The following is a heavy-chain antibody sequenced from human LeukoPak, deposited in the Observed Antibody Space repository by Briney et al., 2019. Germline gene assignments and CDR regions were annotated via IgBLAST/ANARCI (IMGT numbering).Heavy chain of an antibody. J-gene: IGHJ4*02. V-gene: IGHV3-7*05. CDR2: INLDGSEK. Sequence: GGSLRLSCAASGFTFSSYWMTWVRQAPGKGLEWVANINLDGSEKYYVESVKGRFTISRDNARNSLYLQINSLRAEDTAVCYCARHEKSSGWYYEYWGQGTLVTVSS. D-gene: IGHD6-19*01. CDR1: GFTFSSYW. CDR3: ARHEKSSGWYYEY.